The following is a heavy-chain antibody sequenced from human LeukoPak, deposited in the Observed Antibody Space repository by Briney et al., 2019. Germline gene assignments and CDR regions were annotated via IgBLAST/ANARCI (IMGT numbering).Heavy chain of an antibody. D-gene: IGHD3-10*01. V-gene: IGHV1-69*13. CDR2: IIPIFGTA. CDR3: ARLWFGELSH. Sequence: ASVKVSCKASGGTFSSYAISWVRQAPGQGLEWMGGIIPIFGTANYAQKFQGRVTITADESTSTAYMELSSLRSDDTAVYYCARLWFGELSHWGQGTLVTVSS. CDR1: GGTFSSYA. J-gene: IGHJ4*02.